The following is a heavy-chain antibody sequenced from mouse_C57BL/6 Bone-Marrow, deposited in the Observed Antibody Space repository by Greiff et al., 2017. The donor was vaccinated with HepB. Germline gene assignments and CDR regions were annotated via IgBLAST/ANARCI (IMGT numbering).Heavy chain of an antibody. CDR3: AREGRQLRLRYFDV. J-gene: IGHJ1*03. Sequence: VHVKQSGPELVKPGASVKIPCKASGYTFTDYNMDWVKQSHGKSLEWIGDINPNNGGTIYNQKFKGKATLTVDKSSSTAYMELRSLTSEDTAVYYCAREGRQLRLRYFDVWGTGTTVTVSS. V-gene: IGHV1-18*01. CDR2: INPNNGGT. D-gene: IGHD3-2*02. CDR1: GYTFTDYN.